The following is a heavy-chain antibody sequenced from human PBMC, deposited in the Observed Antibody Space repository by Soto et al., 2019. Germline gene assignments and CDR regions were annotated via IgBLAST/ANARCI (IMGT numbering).Heavy chain of an antibody. CDR2: IYYSGST. D-gene: IGHD1-26*01. J-gene: IGHJ4*02. Sequence: QVQLQESGPGLVKPSETLSLTCTVSGGSISSYYWSWIRQPPGKGLEWIGYIYYSGSTNYNPSLKSRVTISVDTSKSHFSLKLSSVTAADTAVYYCASRYGGNFDFWGQGTLVTVSS. CDR3: ASRYGGNFDF. CDR1: GGSISSYY. V-gene: IGHV4-59*01.